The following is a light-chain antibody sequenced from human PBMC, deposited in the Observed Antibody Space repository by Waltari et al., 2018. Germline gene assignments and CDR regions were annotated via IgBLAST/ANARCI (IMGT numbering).Light chain of an antibody. Sequence: DIQMTQSPSTLSASIGDRATITCRASQSISSSLAWYQQNPGKAPKLLIYKASTLESGVPSRFSGSGSGTEFTLTISSLQPGDFATYYCQQYNSFSRTFGQGTKVDIK. CDR1: QSISSS. CDR2: KAS. CDR3: QQYNSFSRT. J-gene: IGKJ1*01. V-gene: IGKV1-5*03.